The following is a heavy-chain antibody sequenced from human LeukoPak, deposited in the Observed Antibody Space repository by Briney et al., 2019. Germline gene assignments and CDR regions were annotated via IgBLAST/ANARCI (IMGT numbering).Heavy chain of an antibody. J-gene: IGHJ4*02. CDR3: ARECNSSAAGLYYFDY. D-gene: IGHD6-25*01. CDR2: IYYSGST. Sequence: SETLSLTCTVSGGSISSYYWSWIRQPPGKGLEWIGYIYYSGSTNYNPSLKSRVTISVDTSKNQFSLKLSSVTAADTAVYYCARECNSSAAGLYYFDYWGQGTLVTVSS. V-gene: IGHV4-59*01. CDR1: GGSISSYY.